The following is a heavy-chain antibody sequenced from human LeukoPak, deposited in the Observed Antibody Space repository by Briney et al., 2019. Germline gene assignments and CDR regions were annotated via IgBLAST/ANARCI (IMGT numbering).Heavy chain of an antibody. CDR2: VSQSGTTI. D-gene: IGHD3-10*01. CDR1: GFTFSDYY. CDR3: AREAHTYGSDY. Sequence: SGGSLRLSCTVSGFTFSDYYMSWIRQAPGRGLEWLSYVSQSGTTIYYADSVKGRFTISRDNGKKLMYLQMNSLRAEDTGMYYCAREAHTYGSDYWGQGTLVTVSS. J-gene: IGHJ4*02. V-gene: IGHV3-11*01.